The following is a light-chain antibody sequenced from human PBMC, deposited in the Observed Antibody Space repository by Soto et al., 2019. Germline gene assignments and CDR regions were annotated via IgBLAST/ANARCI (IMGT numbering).Light chain of an antibody. J-gene: IGLJ3*02. CDR2: EGS. CDR1: SSDVGSYNL. V-gene: IGLV2-23*01. Sequence: QSVLTQPASVSGSPGQSSTISCTGTSSDVGSYNLVSWYQQHPGKAPKLMIYEGSKRPSGVSNRFSGSKSGNTASLTISVLQAEDEADYYCCSYAGSSTWVFGGGTKVTVL. CDR3: CSYAGSSTWV.